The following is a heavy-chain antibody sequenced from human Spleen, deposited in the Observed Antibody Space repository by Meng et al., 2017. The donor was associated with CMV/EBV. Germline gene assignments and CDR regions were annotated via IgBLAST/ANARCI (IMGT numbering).Heavy chain of an antibody. CDR2: ISYDGSNK. D-gene: IGHD4-17*01. V-gene: IGHV3-30*04. CDR1: GFTFSSYA. Sequence: GESLKISCAASGFTFSSYAMHWVRQAPGKGLEWVAVISYDGSNKYYADSVKGRFTISRDNSKNTLYLQMNSLRSEDTAVYHCVKSRNGDPDYWGQGTLVTVSS. CDR3: VKSRNGDPDY. J-gene: IGHJ4*02.